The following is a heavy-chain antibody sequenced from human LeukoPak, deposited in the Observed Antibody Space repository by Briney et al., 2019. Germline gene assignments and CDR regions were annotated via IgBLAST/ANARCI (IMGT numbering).Heavy chain of an antibody. CDR2: ISSSSSYI. V-gene: IGHV3-21*01. CDR3: ARDIFSTQGY. CDR1: GFTFSSYS. Sequence: GSLRLSCAASGFTFSSYSMNWVRQAPGKGLEWVSSISSSSSYIYYADSVKGRFTISRDNAKNSLYLQMSSLRAEDTAVYYCARDIFSTQGYWGQGTLVTVSS. J-gene: IGHJ4*02.